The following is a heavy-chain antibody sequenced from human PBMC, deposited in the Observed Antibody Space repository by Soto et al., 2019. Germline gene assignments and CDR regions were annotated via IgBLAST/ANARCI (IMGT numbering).Heavy chain of an antibody. V-gene: IGHV4-31*03. CDR3: ARATGTLRSRNCDY. CDR1: CVSIITVGHY. CDR2: IYHTGSP. Sequence: ALSLTCSFACVSIITVGHYWTCIRQPPGKGLEWIGSIYHTGSPDYSKSLRSRLTLSVDTSKSQFSLRLSSVPAADTAVYYCARATGTLRSRNCDYWGQGSLVTVSS. J-gene: IGHJ4*02. D-gene: IGHD1-1*01.